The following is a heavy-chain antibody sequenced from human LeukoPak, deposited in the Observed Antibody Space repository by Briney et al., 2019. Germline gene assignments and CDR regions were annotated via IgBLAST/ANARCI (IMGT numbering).Heavy chain of an antibody. D-gene: IGHD3-3*01. Sequence: SQTLSLTCTVSGGSISSGSYYWSWIRQPAGKGLEWIGRIYTSGSTNYNPSLKSRVTISVDTSKNQFSLKLSSVTAADTAVYYCARGQSSAYYYMDVWGKGTTVTISS. CDR2: IYTSGST. V-gene: IGHV4-61*02. J-gene: IGHJ6*03. CDR1: GGSISSGSYY. CDR3: ARGQSSAYYYMDV.